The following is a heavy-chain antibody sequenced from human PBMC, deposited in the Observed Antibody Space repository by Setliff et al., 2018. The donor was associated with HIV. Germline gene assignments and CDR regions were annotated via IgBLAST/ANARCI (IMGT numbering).Heavy chain of an antibody. CDR2: IIPKSGET. Sequence: ASVKVSCKSSGYTFTAYYIHWVRQAPGQGPEWMGWIIPKSGETSYAEKFRGRVTMTRDTSLSTAYMELSWLTSDDTAVYYCARVVDRDYDFWSAYEYWGQGTMVTVSS. D-gene: IGHD3-3*01. J-gene: IGHJ4*02. V-gene: IGHV1-2*02. CDR3: ARVVDRDYDFWSAYEY. CDR1: GYTFTAYY.